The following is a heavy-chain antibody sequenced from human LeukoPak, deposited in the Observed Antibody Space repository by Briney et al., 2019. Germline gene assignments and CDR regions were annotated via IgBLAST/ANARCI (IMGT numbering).Heavy chain of an antibody. J-gene: IGHJ5*02. CDR3: ARGSIAAAGRGNWFDP. V-gene: IGHV3-30-3*01. CDR2: ISYDGSNK. CDR1: GSTLSSYA. Sequence: GRSLRLSCVASGSTLSSYAMNWVRQAPGKGLEWVAVISYDGSNKYYADSVKGRFTISRDSSKNTLYLQMNSLRAEDTAVYYCARGSIAAAGRGNWFDPWGQGTLVTVSS. D-gene: IGHD6-13*01.